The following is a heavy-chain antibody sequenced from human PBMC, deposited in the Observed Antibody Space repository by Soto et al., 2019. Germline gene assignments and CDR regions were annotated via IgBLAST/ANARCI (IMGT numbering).Heavy chain of an antibody. V-gene: IGHV3-23*01. CDR3: AKATATGGGAFDI. CDR1: GFICSSYD. Sequence: GESLRLSCAASGFICSSYDMSWVRQAPGKGLEWVSTILVDGRTFYVDSVKGRFTISRDSSNNMVYPQMNSLTAGDTALYYCAKATATGGGAFDICGQGTMVTVSS. CDR2: ILVDGRT. D-gene: IGHD2-8*02. J-gene: IGHJ3*02.